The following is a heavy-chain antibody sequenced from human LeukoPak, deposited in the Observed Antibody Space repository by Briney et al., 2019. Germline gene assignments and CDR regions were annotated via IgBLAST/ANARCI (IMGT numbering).Heavy chain of an antibody. CDR2: IYHSGST. CDR3: ARDRSFDY. J-gene: IGHJ4*02. V-gene: IGHV4-30-2*01. Sequence: GLEWIGYIYHSGSTYYNPSLKSRVTISVDRSKNQFSLKLSSVTAADTAVYYCARDRSFDYWGQGTLVTVSS.